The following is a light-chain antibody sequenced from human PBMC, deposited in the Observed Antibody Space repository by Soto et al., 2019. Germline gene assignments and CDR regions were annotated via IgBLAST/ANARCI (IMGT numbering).Light chain of an antibody. J-gene: IGKJ5*01. CDR2: TAS. Sequence: DNQMTQSPAPLSSSVRYGVTITCLASQSIRTYLNWYQQQPGIAPKLLIYTASTLQSGVPSRFSGSGSGTYFTLTISSLQPEDLATYYCQQSSTTPIPVGLGTRLEIK. CDR3: QQSSTTPIP. CDR1: QSIRTY. V-gene: IGKV1-39*01.